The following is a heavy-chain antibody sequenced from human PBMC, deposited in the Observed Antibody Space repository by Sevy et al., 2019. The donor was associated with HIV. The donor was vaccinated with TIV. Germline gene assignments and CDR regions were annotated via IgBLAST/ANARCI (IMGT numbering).Heavy chain of an antibody. CDR1: GYSLTGLS. Sequence: ASVKVSCKVSGYSLTGLSMHWVRQAPGKGLEWMGSFDPEDGERIYAQKLEGRVTMTEDTSADTAYMELNSLRFEDTAVYYCATTKDYYESSGCPFDYWGQGTLVAVSS. CDR2: FDPEDGER. V-gene: IGHV1-24*01. CDR3: ATTKDYYESSGCPFDY. D-gene: IGHD3-22*01. J-gene: IGHJ4*02.